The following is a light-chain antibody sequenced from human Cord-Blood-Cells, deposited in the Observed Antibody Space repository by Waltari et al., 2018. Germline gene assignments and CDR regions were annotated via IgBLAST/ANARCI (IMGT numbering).Light chain of an antibody. V-gene: IGLV3-21*04. CDR1: NIGSKS. CDR3: QVWDSSSDHP. J-gene: IGLJ3*02. CDR2: YES. Sequence: SYVLTQPPSVSVAPGKTARITCGGNNIGSKSVHWYQQKPGQAPVLVIYYESDRPSGIPERFSGSNSGNTATLTISRVEAGDEADYYCQVWDSSSDHPFGGGTKLTVL.